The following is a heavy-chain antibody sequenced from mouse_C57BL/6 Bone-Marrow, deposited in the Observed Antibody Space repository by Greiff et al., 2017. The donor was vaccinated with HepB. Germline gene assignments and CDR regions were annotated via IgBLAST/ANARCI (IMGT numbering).Heavy chain of an antibody. CDR1: GYSITSGYY. Sequence: ESGPGLVKPSQSLSLTCSVTGYSITSGYYWNWIRQFPGNKLEWMGYISYDGSNNYNPSLKNRISITRDTSKNQFFLKLNSVTTEDTATYYGARTVYYGKAMDYWGQGTSVTVSS. D-gene: IGHD1-1*01. CDR3: ARTVYYGKAMDY. CDR2: ISYDGSN. V-gene: IGHV3-6*01. J-gene: IGHJ4*01.